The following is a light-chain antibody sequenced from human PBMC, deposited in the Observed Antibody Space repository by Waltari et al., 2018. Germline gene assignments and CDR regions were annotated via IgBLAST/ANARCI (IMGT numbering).Light chain of an antibody. J-gene: IGLJ1*01. Sequence: QSALTQPPSASGSPGQSVTISCTGPRRDVGGYNYVSWYQQHPGKVPKLKIYEVNKRPSGVPDRFSGTKSGNTASLTVSGLQAEDESDYYCFSYAGSDTFVFGSGTRITVL. CDR3: FSYAGSDTFV. V-gene: IGLV2-8*01. CDR2: EVN. CDR1: RRDVGGYNY.